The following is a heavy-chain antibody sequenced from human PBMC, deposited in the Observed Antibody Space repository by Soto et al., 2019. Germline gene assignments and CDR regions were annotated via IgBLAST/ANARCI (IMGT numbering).Heavy chain of an antibody. Sequence: QVHLVESGGGLVKPGGSLRLSCAASGFTFSDYYMTWIRQAPGKGLEWVSYMSSSGNDIYYADSVKGRFTISRDNIKNSLYLQMNSLRAEDTAIYYCARVGQDYYYGMDVWGRGTTVTVSS. V-gene: IGHV3-11*01. CDR1: GFTFSDYY. CDR3: ARVGQDYYYGMDV. D-gene: IGHD3-16*01. CDR2: MSSSGNDI. J-gene: IGHJ6*02.